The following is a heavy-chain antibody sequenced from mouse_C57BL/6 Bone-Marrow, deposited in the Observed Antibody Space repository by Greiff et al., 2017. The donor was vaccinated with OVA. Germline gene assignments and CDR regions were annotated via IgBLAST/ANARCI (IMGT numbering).Heavy chain of an antibody. V-gene: IGHV1-82*01. CDR1: GYAFSSSW. CDR2: IYPGDGDT. Sequence: VQLQQSGPELVKPGASVKISCKASGYAFSSSWMNWVKQRPGKGLEWIGRIYPGDGDTNYNGKFKGKATLTADKSSSTAYMQLISLTSYDSAVYFCARGRTLFAYWGQGTLVTVSA. J-gene: IGHJ3*01. CDR3: ARGRTLFAY.